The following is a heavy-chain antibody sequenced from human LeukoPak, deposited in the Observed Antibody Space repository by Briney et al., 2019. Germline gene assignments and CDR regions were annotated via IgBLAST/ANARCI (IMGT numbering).Heavy chain of an antibody. Sequence: GGSLRLSCAASGFTVSSNYMSWVRQAPGKGLEWVAVIWYDGSNKYYADSVKGRFTISRENAKNSLYLQMDNLRAEDTAVYYCARSKSYSSGWTDFDCWGQGTLVTVSS. CDR2: IWYDGSNK. J-gene: IGHJ4*02. V-gene: IGHV3-33*08. CDR1: GFTVSSNY. CDR3: ARSKSYSSGWTDFDC. D-gene: IGHD6-19*01.